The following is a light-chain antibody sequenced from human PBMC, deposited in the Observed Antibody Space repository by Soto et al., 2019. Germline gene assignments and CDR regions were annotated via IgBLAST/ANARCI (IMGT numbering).Light chain of an antibody. CDR1: QSVSNN. V-gene: IGKV3D-15*01. Sequence: EIVLTQSPGTLSLSPGERATLSCRASQSVSNNFLAWYQQKPGQAPRLLIYGASTRATGIPDRFSGSGSGTEFTLSIGSLQSEDFAVYYCQQYNDWPPTFGQGTKVDIK. CDR3: QQYNDWPPT. CDR2: GAS. J-gene: IGKJ1*01.